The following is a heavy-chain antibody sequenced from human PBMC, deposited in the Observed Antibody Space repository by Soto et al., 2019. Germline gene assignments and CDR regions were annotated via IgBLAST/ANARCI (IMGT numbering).Heavy chain of an antibody. V-gene: IGHV3-48*01. J-gene: IGHJ4*02. CDR1: GFTFSSFN. CDR3: AKMEGMDPWAYSFDY. D-gene: IGHD2-2*03. Sequence: EVQLVESGGGLVQPGESLRLSCAASGFTFSSFNMHWVRQAPGKGLEWVSYISASSTTVYYADSVKGRFTISRDNAKNSLYLQMNSLRAEDTAVYYCAKMEGMDPWAYSFDYWGQGTLVTVSS. CDR2: ISASSTTV.